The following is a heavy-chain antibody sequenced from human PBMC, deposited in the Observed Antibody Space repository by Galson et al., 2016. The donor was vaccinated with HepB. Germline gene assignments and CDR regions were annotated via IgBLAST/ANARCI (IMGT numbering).Heavy chain of an antibody. CDR3: ARGAATDISYDY. Sequence: SVKVSCKASGYTFTTYYMHWVRQAPGQGLEWMGIINSGGGDTTHAEKFQGRVTMTRAQSTDTVYMELSSLRSEDTAVYYCARGAATDISYDYWGQGTLVTVSS. CDR1: GYTFTTYY. J-gene: IGHJ4*02. CDR2: INSGGGDT. D-gene: IGHD5-18*01. V-gene: IGHV1-46*01.